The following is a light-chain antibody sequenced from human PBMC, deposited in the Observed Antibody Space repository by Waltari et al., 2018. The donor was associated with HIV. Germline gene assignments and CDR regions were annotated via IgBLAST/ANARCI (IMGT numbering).Light chain of an antibody. CDR3: SSYAGSNNYV. V-gene: IGLV2-8*01. CDR1: SSDVRAYNY. Sequence: QSALTQPPSASGSPGQSVTISCTGTSSDVRAYNYVSWYQQHPGKAPKLMIYAVSKRPSGVPDRFSGSKSGNTASLTVSGLQAEDEADYYCSSYAGSNNYVFGTGTKVTVL. CDR2: AVS. J-gene: IGLJ1*01.